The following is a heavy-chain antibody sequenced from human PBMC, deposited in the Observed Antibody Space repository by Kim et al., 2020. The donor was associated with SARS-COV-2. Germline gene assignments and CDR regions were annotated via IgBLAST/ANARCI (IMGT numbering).Heavy chain of an antibody. Sequence: SETLSLTCAVYGGSFSGYYWSWIRQPPGKGLEWIGEINHSGSTNYNPSLKSRVTISVDTSKNQFSLKLSSVTAADTAVYYCARGLGYCTNGVCYTNYYYYGIDVWGQGTTVTVSS. CDR1: GGSFSGYY. CDR2: INHSGST. J-gene: IGHJ6*02. CDR3: ARGLGYCTNGVCYTNYYYYGIDV. D-gene: IGHD2-8*01. V-gene: IGHV4-34*01.